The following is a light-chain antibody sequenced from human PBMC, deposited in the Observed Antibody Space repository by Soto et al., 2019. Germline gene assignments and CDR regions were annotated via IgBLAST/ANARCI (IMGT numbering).Light chain of an antibody. CDR2: GAS. V-gene: IGKV1-39*01. CDR1: QNIKNY. J-gene: IGKJ5*01. CDR3: LQSHSTPLP. Sequence: DVQMTQSPSSLSASVGDRVTITCRASQNIKNYLSWYQQKPGKAPRVVIFGASILQSGVPSTFSASGSGTDFTLTISSLRPDDFATYYCLQSHSTPLPFGQGTRLDI.